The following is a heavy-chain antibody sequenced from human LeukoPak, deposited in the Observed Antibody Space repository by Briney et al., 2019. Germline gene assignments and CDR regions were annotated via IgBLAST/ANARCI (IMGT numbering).Heavy chain of an antibody. CDR2: IKQDGSEK. D-gene: IGHD3-22*01. Sequence: GGSLRLSCAASGFTFSSYWMSWVRQAPGKGLEWVANIKQDGSEKYYVDSVKGRFTISRDNAKNSLYLQMNSLRAEDTAVYYCASLHIDYYDSLSFDYWGQGSLVTVSS. CDR1: GFTFSSYW. CDR3: ASLHIDYYDSLSFDY. V-gene: IGHV3-7*01. J-gene: IGHJ4*02.